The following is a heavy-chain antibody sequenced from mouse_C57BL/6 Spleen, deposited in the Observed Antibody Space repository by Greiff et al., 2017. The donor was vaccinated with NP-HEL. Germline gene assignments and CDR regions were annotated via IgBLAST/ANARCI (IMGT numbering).Heavy chain of an antibody. Sequence: EVKLMESGGDLVKPGGSLKLSCAASGFTFSSYGMSWVRQTPDKRLEWVATISSGGSYTYYPDSVKGRFTISRDNAKNTLYLQMSSLKSEDTAMYYCARHLDDSNFDYWGQGTTLTVSS. CDR1: GFTFSSYG. V-gene: IGHV5-6*01. J-gene: IGHJ2*01. CDR2: ISSGGSYT. CDR3: ARHLDDSNFDY.